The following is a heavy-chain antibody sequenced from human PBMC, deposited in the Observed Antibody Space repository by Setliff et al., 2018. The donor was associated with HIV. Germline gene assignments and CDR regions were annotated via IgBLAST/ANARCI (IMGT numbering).Heavy chain of an antibody. Sequence: ASETLSLTCTVSGGSISNYYWSWIRQPPGKGLEWIGYIYYSGSPKYNPSLKSRVTISVEKSKNQFSLKLSFVTAADTAAYYCARHDYYDSSGYLLGENFQHWGQGTLVTVSS. CDR3: ARHDYYDSSGYLLGENFQH. CDR2: IYYSGSP. J-gene: IGHJ1*01. CDR1: GGSISNYY. V-gene: IGHV4-59*08. D-gene: IGHD3-22*01.